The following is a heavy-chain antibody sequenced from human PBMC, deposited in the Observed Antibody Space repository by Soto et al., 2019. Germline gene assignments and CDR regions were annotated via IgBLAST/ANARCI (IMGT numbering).Heavy chain of an antibody. J-gene: IGHJ5*02. CDR1: GFTFSSYG. CDR2: ISYDGSNK. Sequence: GGSLRLSCAASGFTFSSYGMHWVRQAPGKGLEWVAVISYDGSNKYYADSVKGRFTISRDNSKNTLYLQMNSLRAEDTDVYYCASRRSNWFDPWGQGTLVTVPS. CDR3: ASRRSNWFDP. D-gene: IGHD6-6*01. V-gene: IGHV3-30*03.